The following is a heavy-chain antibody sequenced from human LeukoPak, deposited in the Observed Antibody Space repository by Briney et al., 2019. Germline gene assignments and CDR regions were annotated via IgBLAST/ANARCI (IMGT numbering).Heavy chain of an antibody. CDR1: GFTFSSYE. J-gene: IGHJ4*02. V-gene: IGHV3-48*03. D-gene: IGHD3-10*01. CDR3: ARGLSRYYGSGSYYRRSFDY. CDR2: ISSSGSTI. Sequence: PGGSLRLSCAASGFTFSSYEMNWVRQAPGKGLEWVSYISSSGSTIYYADSVKGRFTISRDNAKNSLYLQMNSLRAEDTAVYYCARGLSRYYGSGSYYRRSFDYWGQGTLVTLSS.